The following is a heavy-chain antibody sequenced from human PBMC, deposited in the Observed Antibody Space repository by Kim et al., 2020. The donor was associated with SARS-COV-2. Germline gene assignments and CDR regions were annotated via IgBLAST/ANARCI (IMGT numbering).Heavy chain of an antibody. CDR3: ARDRYLAY. D-gene: IGHD1-26*01. V-gene: IGHV3-11*01. CDR2: GSTI. J-gene: IGHJ4*02. Sequence: GSTIYYADSVKGRFTISRDNATNSLYLQINSLRAEDTAMYYCARDRYLAYWGQGTLVTVSS.